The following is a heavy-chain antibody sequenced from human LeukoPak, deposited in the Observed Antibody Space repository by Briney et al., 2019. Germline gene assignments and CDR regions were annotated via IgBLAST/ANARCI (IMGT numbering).Heavy chain of an antibody. CDR3: AKDGVSGIAARFDY. CDR2: ISGSGGST. D-gene: IGHD6-6*01. V-gene: IGHV3-23*01. CDR1: GFTFSSYS. Sequence: PGGSLRLSCAASGFTFSSYSMNWVRQAPGKGLEWVSGISGSGGSTYYADSVKGRFTISRDNSKNTLYLQMNSLRAEDTAVYYCAKDGVSGIAARFDYWGQGTLVTVSS. J-gene: IGHJ4*02.